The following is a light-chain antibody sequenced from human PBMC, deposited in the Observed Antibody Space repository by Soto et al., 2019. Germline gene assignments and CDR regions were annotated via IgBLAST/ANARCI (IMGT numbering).Light chain of an antibody. Sequence: EIVLTQSPGTLSLSPGERATLSCRASQSVSNNYLAWYQQKPGQAPRLLIYGTSTRTTGIPARFSGSGSGTEFTLTISSLQSEDFAIYYCQQYYNWPPWTFGQGTKVDIK. V-gene: IGKV3D-15*01. CDR3: QQYYNWPPWT. CDR2: GTS. J-gene: IGKJ1*01. CDR1: QSVSNN.